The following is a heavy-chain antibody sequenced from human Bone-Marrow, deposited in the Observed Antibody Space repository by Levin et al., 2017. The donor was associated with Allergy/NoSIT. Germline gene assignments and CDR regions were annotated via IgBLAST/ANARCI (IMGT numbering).Heavy chain of an antibody. D-gene: IGHD5-18*01. Sequence: GGSLRLSCAASGFSLDVYGMSWVRQAPGKGLEWVSGINWNGGSTAYTDSVKGRFTISRDNAENSLYLQMNTVRAEDTALYYCARSPVDTSLVPMDYFDFWGQGTLVTVSS. CDR2: INWNGGST. J-gene: IGHJ4*02. V-gene: IGHV3-20*04. CDR3: ARSPVDTSLVPMDYFDF. CDR1: GFSLDVYG.